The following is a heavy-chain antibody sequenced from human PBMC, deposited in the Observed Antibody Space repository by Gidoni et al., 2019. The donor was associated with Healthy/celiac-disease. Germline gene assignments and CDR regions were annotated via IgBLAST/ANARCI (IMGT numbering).Heavy chain of an antibody. D-gene: IGHD1-1*01. Sequence: QLQLQESGPGLVQPSETLSLTCTVSGGSISSSSYYWGWIRQPPGKGLAWIGSIYYSGSTYYNPSLKSRVTISVDTSKNQFSLKLSSVTAADTAVYYCARHGRERGPGIPYYFDYWGQGTLVTVSS. CDR3: ARHGRERGPGIPYYFDY. J-gene: IGHJ4*02. CDR2: IYYSGST. CDR1: GGSISSSSYY. V-gene: IGHV4-39*01.